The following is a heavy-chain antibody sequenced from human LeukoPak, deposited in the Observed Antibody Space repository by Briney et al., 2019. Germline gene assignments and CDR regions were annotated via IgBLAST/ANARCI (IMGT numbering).Heavy chain of an antibody. CDR3: ARYSSGYHTYY. J-gene: IGHJ4*02. Sequence: PSETLSLTCTVSGGSISSGSYYWSWIRQPAGKGLEWIGRIYTSGSTNYNPSLKSRVTISVDTSKNQFSLKLSSVTAADTAVYYCARYSSGYHTYYWGQGTLVTVSS. CDR1: GGSISSGSYY. D-gene: IGHD3-22*01. V-gene: IGHV4-61*02. CDR2: IYTSGST.